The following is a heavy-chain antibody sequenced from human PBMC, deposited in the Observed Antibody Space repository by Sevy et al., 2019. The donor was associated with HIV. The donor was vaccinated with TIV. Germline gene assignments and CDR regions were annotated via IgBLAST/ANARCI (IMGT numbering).Heavy chain of an antibody. CDR1: GFTFSSYA. CDR3: ARDLKGGSSGY. Sequence: GGSLRLSCAASGFTFSSYAMHWVRQAPGKGLGGVAVISYDGSNKYYADSVKGRFTISRDNSKNTLYLQMNSLRAEDTAVYYCARDLKGGSSGYWGQGTLVTVSS. V-gene: IGHV3-30-3*01. CDR2: ISYDGSNK. D-gene: IGHD6-6*01. J-gene: IGHJ4*02.